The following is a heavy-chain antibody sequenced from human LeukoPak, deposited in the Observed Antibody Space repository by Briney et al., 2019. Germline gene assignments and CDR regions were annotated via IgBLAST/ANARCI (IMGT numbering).Heavy chain of an antibody. J-gene: IGHJ6*03. CDR3: AREAGGYYYYYMDV. Sequence: SETLSLTCTVSGGSISTITYYWGWIRQPPGKGLEWVGHMYYRGNTFYNPSLKSRVTMSVDTSKNQFFLKLSSVTAADTAVYYCAREAGGYYYYYMDVWGKGTTVTISS. D-gene: IGHD3-16*01. V-gene: IGHV4-39*07. CDR2: MYYRGNT. CDR1: GGSISTITYY.